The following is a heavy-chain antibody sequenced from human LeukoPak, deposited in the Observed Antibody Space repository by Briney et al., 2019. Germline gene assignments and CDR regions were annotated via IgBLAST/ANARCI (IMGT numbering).Heavy chain of an antibody. CDR1: GYTFTGYY. Sequence: ASVKVSCKASGYTFTGYYMHWVRQAPGQGLEWMGWINPNSGDTNYAQKFQGRVTMTRDTSISTAYMELSRLRSDDTAVYYCASIVVVTARSAFDIWGQGTMVTVSS. V-gene: IGHV1-2*02. CDR3: ASIVVVTARSAFDI. J-gene: IGHJ3*02. D-gene: IGHD2-21*02. CDR2: INPNSGDT.